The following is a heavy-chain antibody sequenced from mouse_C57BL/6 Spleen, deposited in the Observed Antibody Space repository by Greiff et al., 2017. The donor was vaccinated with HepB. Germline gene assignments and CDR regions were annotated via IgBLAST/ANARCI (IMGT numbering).Heavy chain of an antibody. V-gene: IGHV5-4*01. J-gene: IGHJ1*03. CDR3: ARDYGSSYEGYFDV. D-gene: IGHD1-1*01. CDR2: ISDGGSYT. CDR1: GFTFSSYA. Sequence: EVQRVESGGGLVKPGGSLKLSCAASGFTFSSYAMSWVRQTPEKRLEWVATISDGGSYTYYPDNVKGRFTISRDNAKNNLYLQMSHLKSEDTAMYYCARDYGSSYEGYFDVWGTGTTVTVSS.